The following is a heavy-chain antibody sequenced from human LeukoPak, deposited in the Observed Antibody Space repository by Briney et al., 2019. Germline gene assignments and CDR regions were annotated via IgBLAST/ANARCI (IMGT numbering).Heavy chain of an antibody. V-gene: IGHV3-21*01. CDR1: GFSLSSYD. Sequence: PGGSLRLSCAASGFSLSSYDMNWVRQAPGKGLEWVSSISTTSTYIYYRYSVKGRFTISRDNARNSLYLQMNGLRAEDTAVYYCARADCFSSTCYLRSSWFDPWGQGTLVTASS. D-gene: IGHD2-2*01. CDR3: ARADCFSSTCYLRSSWFDP. CDR2: ISTTSTYI. J-gene: IGHJ5*02.